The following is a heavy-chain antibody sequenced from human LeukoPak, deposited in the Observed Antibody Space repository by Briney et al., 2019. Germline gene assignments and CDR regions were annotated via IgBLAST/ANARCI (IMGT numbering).Heavy chain of an antibody. CDR3: ARFVVGQWLINY. CDR1: GYNFNTYW. Sequence: GESLKISCKGSGYNFNTYWVAWVRQLPGKGLEWMGIIRPMNSDVRYSPSFQGQVTISADRSINTAYLQWSSLTASDTAMYYCARFVVGQWLINYWGQGALVTVSS. J-gene: IGHJ4*02. CDR2: IRPMNSDV. D-gene: IGHD6-19*01. V-gene: IGHV5-51*01.